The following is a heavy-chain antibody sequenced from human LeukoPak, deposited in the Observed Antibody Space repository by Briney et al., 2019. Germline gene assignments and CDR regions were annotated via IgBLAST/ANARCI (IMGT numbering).Heavy chain of an antibody. D-gene: IGHD3-22*01. V-gene: IGHV3-15*01. CDR2: FKSKTDGGTT. CDR1: GFTFSEAW. Sequence: PGGSLRLSCAASGFTFSEAWMNWVRRAPGKGLEWVVRFKSKTDGGTTDYAAPVKGRFTISRDDSKNTLYLPMNSLKTEDTAVYYCAKRDYFDRTGYSPLFESWGQGTLVTVSS. CDR3: AKRDYFDRTGYSPLFES. J-gene: IGHJ4*02.